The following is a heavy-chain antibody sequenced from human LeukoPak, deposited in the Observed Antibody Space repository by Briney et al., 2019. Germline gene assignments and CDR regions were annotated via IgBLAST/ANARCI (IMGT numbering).Heavy chain of an antibody. CDR1: GYTFTSYD. D-gene: IGHD5-12*01. Sequence: GASVKVSCKASGYTFTSYDINWVRQATGQGLEWMGWMNPNSGNTGYAQKFQGRVTMTRNTSISTAYMELSRLRSDDTAVYYCASLIRLYSGYDYWGQGTLVTVSS. CDR3: ASLIRLYSGYDY. V-gene: IGHV1-8*01. J-gene: IGHJ4*02. CDR2: MNPNSGNT.